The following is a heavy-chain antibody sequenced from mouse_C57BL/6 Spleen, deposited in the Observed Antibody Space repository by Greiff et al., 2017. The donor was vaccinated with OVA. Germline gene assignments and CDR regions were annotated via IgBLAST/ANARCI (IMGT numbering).Heavy chain of an antibody. CDR1: GYTFTSYW. J-gene: IGHJ4*01. Sequence: QVQLQQSGAELAKPGASVKLSCKASGYTFTSYWMHWVKQRPGQGLEWIGYINPSSGYTKYNQKFKDKATLTADKSSSTAYTQLSSLTYEDSAVYYWARSDYYGSSNGDYYAMDYWGQGTSVTVSS. CDR3: ARSDYYGSSNGDYYAMDY. CDR2: INPSSGYT. D-gene: IGHD1-1*01. V-gene: IGHV1-7*01.